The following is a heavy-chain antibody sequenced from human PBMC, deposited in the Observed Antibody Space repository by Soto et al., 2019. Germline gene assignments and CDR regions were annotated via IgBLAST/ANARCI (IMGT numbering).Heavy chain of an antibody. CDR3: TRPPSGSYGDDSDY. D-gene: IGHD1-26*01. V-gene: IGHV3-73*02. J-gene: IGHJ4*02. CDR1: GFSFSDSA. CDR2: IRDKANHYAT. Sequence: EVQLVESGGGWVQPGGSLKLSCSGSGFSFSDSAIHWVRQASGQGLEWVGRIRDKANHYATAYDVSVRGRFTISRDDSENTAYRQMNSQKTEDTAVYYCTRPPSGSYGDDSDYWGQGTLVTVSS.